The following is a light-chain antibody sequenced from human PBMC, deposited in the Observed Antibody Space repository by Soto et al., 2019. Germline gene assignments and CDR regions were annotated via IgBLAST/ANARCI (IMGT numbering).Light chain of an antibody. CDR3: QQHNSYSPLT. CDR1: QSISSH. Sequence: DMHLTQSTSSLSASGEDRATIPCPASQSISSHLNWYQQKPGKAPKLLIYDASSLESGVPSRFSGSGSGTEFTLTISSLQPDDFATYYCQQHNSYSPLTFGRGTTVDIK. J-gene: IGKJ4*01. V-gene: IGKV1-5*01. CDR2: DAS.